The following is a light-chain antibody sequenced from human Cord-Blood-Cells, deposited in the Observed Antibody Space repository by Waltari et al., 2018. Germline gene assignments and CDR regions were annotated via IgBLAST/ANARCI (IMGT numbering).Light chain of an antibody. Sequence: IQLTQSPSSLSASVGDRVTTTCQPSPDIRNYLNLYQQTPGKAPKLLIYDASHLETGVPSRLSGSGFGIDFTFPIRSLQPEDMATYYCQQYDNLPPWTFGQGTKVEIK. CDR3: QQYDNLPPWT. V-gene: IGKV1-33*01. CDR1: PDIRNY. CDR2: DAS. J-gene: IGKJ1*01.